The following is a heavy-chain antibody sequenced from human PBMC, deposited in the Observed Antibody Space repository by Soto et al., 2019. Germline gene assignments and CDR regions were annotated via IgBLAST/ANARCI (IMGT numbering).Heavy chain of an antibody. Sequence: LRLSCAASGFTVSSKYMSWVRQAPGKGLEWVSIIWSAGLIYYADSVRGRFTISRDISKNILYLEMTSLRADDTAVYYCAREAPMDVWGQGTTVTVSS. CDR3: AREAPMDV. CDR1: GFTVSSKY. CDR2: IWSAGLI. V-gene: IGHV3-53*01. J-gene: IGHJ6*02.